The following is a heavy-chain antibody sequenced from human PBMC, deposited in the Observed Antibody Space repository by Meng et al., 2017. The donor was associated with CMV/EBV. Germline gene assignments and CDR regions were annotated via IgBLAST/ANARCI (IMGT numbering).Heavy chain of an antibody. CDR1: GFTFSSYA. D-gene: IGHD3-3*01. V-gene: IGHV4-34*01. Sequence: GSLRLSCAASGFTFSSYAMSWVRQAPGKGLEWIGEINHSGSTNYNPSLKSRVTISVDTSKNQFSLKLSSVTAADTAVYYCARGTGRSITIFGVVTHYYYGMDVWGQGTTVTVSS. CDR2: INHSGST. J-gene: IGHJ6*02. CDR3: ARGTGRSITIFGVVTHYYYGMDV.